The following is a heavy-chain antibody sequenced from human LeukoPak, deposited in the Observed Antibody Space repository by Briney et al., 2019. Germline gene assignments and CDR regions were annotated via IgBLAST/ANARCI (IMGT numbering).Heavy chain of an antibody. CDR1: GFTFSSYA. V-gene: IGHV3-23*01. Sequence: PGGSLRLSCAASGFTFSSYAMSWVRQAPGKGLEWVSAISGSGGGTYYADSVKGRFTISKDNSKNTLFLQINSLRAEDTAVYYCAKDAAKEYDILTGYLGYYFDYWGQGTLVTVSS. D-gene: IGHD3-9*01. J-gene: IGHJ4*02. CDR3: AKDAAKEYDILTGYLGYYFDY. CDR2: ISGSGGGT.